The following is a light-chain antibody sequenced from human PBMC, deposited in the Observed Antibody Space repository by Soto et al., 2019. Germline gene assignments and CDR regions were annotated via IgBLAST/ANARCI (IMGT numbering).Light chain of an antibody. Sequence: QSVLTQPPSVSAAPGQTVTISCAGSSSNIGNNFVSWYQQLPGTAPKLLIYENNKRPSGIPDRFSGSKSGTSASLGITGLQTGDEAGYYCGTWDSSLTVWVFGGGTKLTVL. CDR2: ENN. CDR3: GTWDSSLTVWV. J-gene: IGLJ3*02. CDR1: SSNIGNNF. V-gene: IGLV1-51*02.